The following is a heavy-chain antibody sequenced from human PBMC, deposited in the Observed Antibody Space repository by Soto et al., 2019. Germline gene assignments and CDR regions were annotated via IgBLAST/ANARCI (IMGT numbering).Heavy chain of an antibody. J-gene: IGHJ6*03. CDR1: GFTFSDYA. Sequence: PGGSLRLSCTASGFTFSDYAMSWFRQAPGKGLEWVGFIRSKAYGGTTEYAASVKGRFTISRDDSKNITYLQMNSLKIDDTAVYYCTRTGHYYYYYLDVWGKGTTVTVSS. CDR2: IRSKAYGGTT. V-gene: IGHV3-49*03. CDR3: TRTGHYYYYYLDV.